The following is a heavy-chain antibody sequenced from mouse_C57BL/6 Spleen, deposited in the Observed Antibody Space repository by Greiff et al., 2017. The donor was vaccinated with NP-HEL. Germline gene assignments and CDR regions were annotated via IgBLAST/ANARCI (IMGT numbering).Heavy chain of an antibody. V-gene: IGHV1-55*01. CDR1: GYTFTSYW. CDR2: IYPGSGST. D-gene: IGHD1-1*01. J-gene: IGHJ2*01. Sequence: QVQLQQSGAELVKPGASVKMSCKASGYTFTSYWITWVKQRPGQGLEWIGDIYPGSGSTNYNEKFKSKATLTVDTSSSTAYMQLSSLTSEDSAVYYCAREDYYGSSKDYWGQGTTLTVSS. CDR3: AREDYYGSSKDY.